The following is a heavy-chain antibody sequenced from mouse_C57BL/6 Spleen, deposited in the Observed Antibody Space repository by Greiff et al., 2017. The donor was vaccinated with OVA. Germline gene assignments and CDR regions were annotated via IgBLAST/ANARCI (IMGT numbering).Heavy chain of an antibody. CDR3: ASPFYSKGDYYAMDY. J-gene: IGHJ4*01. Sequence: VQLKQSVAELVRPGASVKLSCTASGFNFKNTYMHWVKQRPEQGLEWIGRIDPANGNTKYDPKFQGKATITADTSSNTAYLQLSSLTSEDTAIYYCASPFYSKGDYYAMDYWGQGTSVTVSS. CDR2: IDPANGNT. D-gene: IGHD2-5*01. V-gene: IGHV14-3*01. CDR1: GFNFKNTY.